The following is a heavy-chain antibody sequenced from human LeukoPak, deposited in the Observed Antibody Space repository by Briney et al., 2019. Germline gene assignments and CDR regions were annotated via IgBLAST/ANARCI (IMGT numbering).Heavy chain of an antibody. V-gene: IGHV1-69*01. CDR2: IIPIFGTA. CDR1: GGTFSSYA. CDR3: ARSGLNPDAFDI. D-gene: IGHD3-10*01. J-gene: IGHJ3*02. Sequence: SVKVSCKASGGTFSSYAISWVRQAPGQGLEWMGGIIPIFGTANYAQKFQGRVTITADESTCTAYMELSSLRSEDTAVYYCARSGLNPDAFDIWGQGTMVTVSS.